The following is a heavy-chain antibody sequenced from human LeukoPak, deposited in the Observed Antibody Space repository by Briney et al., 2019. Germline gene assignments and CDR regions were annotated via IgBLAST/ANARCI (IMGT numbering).Heavy chain of an antibody. D-gene: IGHD6-19*01. CDR2: IIPIFGTA. Sequence: PGASVKVSCKASGGTFSSYAISWVRQAPGQGLEWMGGIIPIFGTANYAQKFQGRVTMTRDTSTSTVYMELSSLRSEDTAVYCCARNFRQGSGWYSGYWGQGTLVTVSS. J-gene: IGHJ4*02. CDR1: GGTFSSYA. CDR3: ARNFRQGSGWYSGY. V-gene: IGHV1-69*05.